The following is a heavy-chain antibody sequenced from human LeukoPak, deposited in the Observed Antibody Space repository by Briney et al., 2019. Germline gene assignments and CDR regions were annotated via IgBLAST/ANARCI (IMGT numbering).Heavy chain of an antibody. J-gene: IGHJ3*02. CDR1: GFTFSSYW. CDR2: INGDGSST. D-gene: IGHD3-22*01. CDR3: TTRPPYYYDSSGFAFDI. Sequence: GGSLRLSCAASGFTFSSYWMHWVRQAPGKGLVWVSRINGDGSSTAYADSVKGRFTISRDNAKNTLYLQMNSLKTEDTAVYYCTTRPPYYYDSSGFAFDIWGQGTMVTVSS. V-gene: IGHV3-74*01.